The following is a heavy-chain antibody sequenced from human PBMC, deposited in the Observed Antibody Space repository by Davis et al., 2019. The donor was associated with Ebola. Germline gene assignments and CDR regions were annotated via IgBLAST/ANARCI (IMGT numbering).Heavy chain of an antibody. CDR2: INPNSGGP. Sequence: ASVKVSCKASGYTFTGYYMHWVRQAPGQGLDWMGWINPNSGGPNYAQKFQGWVTMTRDTSISTAYMELSRLRSDDTAVYYCARGLGYCTGGVCYSGWFDPWGQGTLVTVSS. J-gene: IGHJ5*02. CDR3: ARGLGYCTGGVCYSGWFDP. CDR1: GYTFTGYY. D-gene: IGHD2-8*02. V-gene: IGHV1-2*04.